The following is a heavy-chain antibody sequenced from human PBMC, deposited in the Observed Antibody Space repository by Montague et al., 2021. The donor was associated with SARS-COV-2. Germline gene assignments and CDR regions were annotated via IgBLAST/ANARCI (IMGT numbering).Heavy chain of an antibody. V-gene: IGHV4-59*01. CDR2: IYYKEKT. D-gene: IGHD1-1*01. CDR3: ARAQTTCFIANCVNYFDY. Sequence: SETLSLTCSRLVGWNSSSYRKSTRQDSSQTLVSFGDIYYKEKTKYNPSLKSRVTISVDTSRRQFSLKLKSVTAADTAVYYFARAQTTCFIANCVNYFDYWGQGALVTVSS. J-gene: IGHJ4*02. CDR1: VGWNSSSY.